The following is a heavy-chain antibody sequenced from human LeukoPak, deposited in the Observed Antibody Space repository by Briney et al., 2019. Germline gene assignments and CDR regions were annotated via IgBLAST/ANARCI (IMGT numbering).Heavy chain of an antibody. CDR2: ISGSGGST. V-gene: IGHV3-23*01. J-gene: IGHJ5*02. D-gene: IGHD6-13*01. Sequence: GGSLRLSCAASGFTFSSYGMSWVRQAPGKGLECVSSISGSGGSTNHADSVKGRFTISRDNSKNTLYLQMNSLRAEDTAVYYCAKGVGYSSSWAQFNWFDPWGQGTLVTVSS. CDR1: GFTFSSYG. CDR3: AKGVGYSSSWAQFNWFDP.